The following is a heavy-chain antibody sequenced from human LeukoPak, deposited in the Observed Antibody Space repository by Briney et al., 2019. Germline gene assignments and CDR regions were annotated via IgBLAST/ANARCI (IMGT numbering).Heavy chain of an antibody. D-gene: IGHD6-13*01. CDR3: ARLSSSSWYFDY. CDR2: ISVYNGNT. Sequence: ASVKVSCKASGYTLIIYGISWVRQAPGQGLEWMGWISVYNGNTNYAQKFQGRVTMTTDTSMNTAYMELRSLRSDDTAVYYCARLSSSSWYFDYWGQGTLVTVSS. CDR1: GYTLIIYG. J-gene: IGHJ4*02. V-gene: IGHV1-18*01.